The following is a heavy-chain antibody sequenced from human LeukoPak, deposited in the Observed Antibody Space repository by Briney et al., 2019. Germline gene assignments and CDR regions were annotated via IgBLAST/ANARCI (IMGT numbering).Heavy chain of an antibody. CDR1: GYTFTSYY. V-gene: IGHV1-46*01. Sequence: WASVTVSCKASGYTFTSYYMHWVRQAPGQGLEWMGIINPSGDSTNYAQKFQGRVTMTRDTSTSTVYMELSSLRSEDTAVYYCVAVTYTNYDDFDYWGQGTLVTVSS. D-gene: IGHD4-11*01. CDR3: VAVTYTNYDDFDY. CDR2: INPSGDST. J-gene: IGHJ4*02.